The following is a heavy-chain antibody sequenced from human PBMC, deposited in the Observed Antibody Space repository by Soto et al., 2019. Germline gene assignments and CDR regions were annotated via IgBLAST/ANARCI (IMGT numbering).Heavy chain of an antibody. V-gene: IGHV1-18*01. CDR3: ARGRTVSSIGPLLV. CDR1: GYNFFDYG. D-gene: IGHD1-1*01. J-gene: IGHJ1*01. Sequence: QIQLVQSGAEVKKPGASVKVSCKASGYNFFDYGVSWVRQAPGQGREGMGWVSPKSGNTDYARKVQGRVTMTTDISTSTAYMELRGLISDDTGVYYCARGRTVSSIGPLLVWGQGTLVSVSS. CDR2: VSPKSGNT.